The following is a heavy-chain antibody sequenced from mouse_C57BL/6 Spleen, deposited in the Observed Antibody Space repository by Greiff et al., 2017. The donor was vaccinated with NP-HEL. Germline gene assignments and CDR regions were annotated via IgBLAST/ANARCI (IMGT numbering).Heavy chain of an antibody. CDR3: ARRGYWYFDV. CDR2: IYPGDGDT. CDR1: GYTFSSYW. J-gene: IGHJ1*03. Sequence: QVQLKESGAELVKPGASVKISCKASGYTFSSYWMNWVKQRPGKGLEWIGQIYPGDGDTNYNGKFKGKATLTADKSSSTAYMQLSSLTSEDSAVYFCARRGYWYFDVWGTGTTVTVSS. V-gene: IGHV1-80*01.